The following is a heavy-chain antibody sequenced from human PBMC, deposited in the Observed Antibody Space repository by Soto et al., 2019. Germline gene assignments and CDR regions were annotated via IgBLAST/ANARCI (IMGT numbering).Heavy chain of an antibody. Sequence: SVKVSCKASGGTFSSYTISWVRQAPGQGLEWMGRIIPILGIANYAQKFQGRVTITADKSTSTAYMELSSLRSEDTAVYYCARAQNYDIGSYGMDVWGQGTTVTVSS. J-gene: IGHJ6*02. CDR3: ARAQNYDIGSYGMDV. CDR1: GGTFSSYT. V-gene: IGHV1-69*02. D-gene: IGHD3-9*01. CDR2: IIPILGIA.